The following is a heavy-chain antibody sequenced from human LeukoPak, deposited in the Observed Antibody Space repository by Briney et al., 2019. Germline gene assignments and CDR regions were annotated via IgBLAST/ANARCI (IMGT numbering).Heavy chain of an antibody. Sequence: SETLSLTCTVSGGSISSSSYYWGWVRQPPGKGLEWIGSIYYSGTTYYNPSLKSRVTISVDTSKNQFSLKLRPVTATNKAVYYCARLRYASGGYSVFDYWGQGTLVTVSS. CDR3: ARLRYASGGYSVFDY. J-gene: IGHJ4*02. CDR2: IYYSGTT. CDR1: GGSISSSSYY. V-gene: IGHV4-39*01. D-gene: IGHD3-10*01.